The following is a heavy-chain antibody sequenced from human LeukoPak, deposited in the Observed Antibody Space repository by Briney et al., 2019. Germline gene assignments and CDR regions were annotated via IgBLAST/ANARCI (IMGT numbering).Heavy chain of an antibody. J-gene: IGHJ4*02. CDR2: ISSSSSYI. Sequence: GGSLRLYCAASGFTFSSYSMNWVRQAPGKGLEWISSISSSSSYIYYADSVKGRFTISREDARNSLYLQMNSLRDGDTAVYYCVREARGYHYTYFDYWGQGTLVTVSS. D-gene: IGHD5-18*01. CDR3: VREARGYHYTYFDY. V-gene: IGHV3-21*01. CDR1: GFTFSSYS.